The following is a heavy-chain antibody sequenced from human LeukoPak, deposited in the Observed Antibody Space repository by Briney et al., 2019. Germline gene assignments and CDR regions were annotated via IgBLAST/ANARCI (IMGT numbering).Heavy chain of an antibody. CDR2: ITGSGNNT. D-gene: IGHD3-10*01. V-gene: IGHV3-23*01. CDR3: ARGGTITMVRGVRLDYYGMDV. Sequence: GGSLRLSCAASGFTFSTYAMSWVRQAPGKGLDWVSTITGSGNNTYYADSVKGRFTISRDNSKNTLYLQMNSLRAEDTAVYYCARGGTITMVRGVRLDYYGMDVWGQGTTVTVSS. CDR1: GFTFSTYA. J-gene: IGHJ6*02.